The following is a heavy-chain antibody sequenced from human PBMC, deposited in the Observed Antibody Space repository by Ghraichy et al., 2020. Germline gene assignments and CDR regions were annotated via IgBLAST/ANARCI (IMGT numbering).Heavy chain of an antibody. J-gene: IGHJ2*01. D-gene: IGHD3-22*01. CDR1: GFTVSSNY. CDR3: ARVRDSSGYYLGYWYFDL. V-gene: IGHV3-53*01. CDR2: IYSGGST. Sequence: GGSLRLSCAASGFTVSSNYMSWVRQAPGKGLEWVSVIYSGGSTYYADSVKGRFTISRDNSKNTLYLQMNSLRAEDTAVYYCARVRDSSGYYLGYWYFDLWGRGTLVTVSS.